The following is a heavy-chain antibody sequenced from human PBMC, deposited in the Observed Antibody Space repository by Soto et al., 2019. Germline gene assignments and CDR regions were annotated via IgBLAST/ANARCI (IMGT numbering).Heavy chain of an antibody. D-gene: IGHD5-12*01. CDR1: GYTFTSYY. CDR2: INPSGGST. CDR3: ARAYSGYDFAYYYYGMDV. V-gene: IGHV1-46*01. Sequence: QVQLVQSGAEVKKPGASVKVSCKASGYTFTSYYMHWVRQAPGQGLEWMGIINPSGGSTSYAQKCQGRVTMTRDTSTSTVYMELSSLRSEDTAVYYCARAYSGYDFAYYYYGMDVWGQGTTVTVSS. J-gene: IGHJ6*02.